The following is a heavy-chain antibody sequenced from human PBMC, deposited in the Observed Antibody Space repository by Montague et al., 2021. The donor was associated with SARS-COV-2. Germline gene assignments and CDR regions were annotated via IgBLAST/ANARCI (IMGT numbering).Heavy chain of an antibody. CDR1: GGSFSGYY. CDR3: ARLRDGVVPSPILGVGPYYSYYYMDV. D-gene: IGHD3-10*01. V-gene: IGHV4-34*01. CDR2: INHGGST. Sequence: ETLSLTCAVYGGSFSGYYWSWIRQPPGKGLEWIGEINHGGSTKYSPSLKSRLTISADTSKNQFSLKLTSVAAADTAVYYCARLRDGVVPSPILGVGPYYSYYYMDVWGRGTTVTVSS. J-gene: IGHJ6*03.